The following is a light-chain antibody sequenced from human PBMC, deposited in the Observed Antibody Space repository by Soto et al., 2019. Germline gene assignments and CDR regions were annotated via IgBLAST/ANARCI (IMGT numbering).Light chain of an antibody. Sequence: DIQMPQSPPSLSASVGDRVTITCRASQSMSTYLNWYQQKPGRAPKLLIYATSSLQSGVPSRFSGSGSGTDFTLTISGLQSEDFATYYCQQSYTMPRTFGQGTKVDIK. CDR3: QQSYTMPRT. J-gene: IGKJ1*01. CDR2: ATS. V-gene: IGKV1-39*01. CDR1: QSMSTY.